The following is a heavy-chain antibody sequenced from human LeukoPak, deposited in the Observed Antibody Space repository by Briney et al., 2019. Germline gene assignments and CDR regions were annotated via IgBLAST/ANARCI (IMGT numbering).Heavy chain of an antibody. CDR1: GGSVNSGDYY. D-gene: IGHD5-18*01. V-gene: IGHV4-30-4*01. CDR2: IYYSGTT. J-gene: IGHJ4*02. CDR3: ANSGGSGYGLDY. Sequence: SQTLSLTCTVSGGSVNSGDYYWNWIRQPPGKGLECIGYIYYSGTTYYNPSLKSRVTISVDTSKNQFSLELRSVTAADTAVYYCANSGGSGYGLDYWGQGTLVTVSS.